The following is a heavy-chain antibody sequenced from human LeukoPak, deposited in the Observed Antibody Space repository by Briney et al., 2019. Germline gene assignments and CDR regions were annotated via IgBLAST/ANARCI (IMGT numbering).Heavy chain of an antibody. CDR2: INPNTGDT. CDR3: ARLEVVITTLSGMDV. V-gene: IGHV1-2*02. D-gene: IGHD3-22*01. J-gene: IGHJ6*02. CDR1: GYTFSDYY. Sequence: ASVKVSCKTSGYTFSDYYIHWVRQAPGLGLDWMGWINPNTGDTKYAQHFQGRFTMTRDTSITTAYMELSRLTSDDTAVYYCARLEVVITTLSGMDVWGQGTTVTVSS.